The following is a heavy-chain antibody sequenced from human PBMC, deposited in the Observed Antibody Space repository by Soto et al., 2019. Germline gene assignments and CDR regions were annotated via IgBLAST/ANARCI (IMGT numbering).Heavy chain of an antibody. J-gene: IGHJ6*02. CDR1: GFTFSSYW. CDR3: AKLFSEDSSGYYPWYYYGMDV. V-gene: IGHV3-74*01. Sequence: GGSLRLSCAASGFTFSSYWMHWVRQAPGKGLVWVSRINSDGSSTSYADSVKGRFTISRDNAKNTLYLQMNSLRAEDTAVYYCAKLFSEDSSGYYPWYYYGMDVWGQGTTVTVS. D-gene: IGHD3-22*01. CDR2: INSDGSST.